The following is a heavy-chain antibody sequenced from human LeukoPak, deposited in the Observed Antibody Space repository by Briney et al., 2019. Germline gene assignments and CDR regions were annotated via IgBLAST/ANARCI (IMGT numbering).Heavy chain of an antibody. V-gene: IGHV3-7*01. CDR2: IKEDGSDT. D-gene: IGHD6-6*01. Sequence: GGSLRLSCAASGFTFSYYWMTWVRQAPGKGLEWVANIKEDGSDTFYVDSVKGRFTISRDNAKNSLFLQMDSLRTDDTAVYYCARAQRYFGAARPFDSWGQGALVTVSS. CDR3: ARAQRYFGAARPFDS. J-gene: IGHJ4*02. CDR1: GFTFSYYW.